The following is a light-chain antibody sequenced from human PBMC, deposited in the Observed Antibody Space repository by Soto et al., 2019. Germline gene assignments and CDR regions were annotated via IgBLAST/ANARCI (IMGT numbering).Light chain of an antibody. J-gene: IGLJ2*01. CDR3: GTWDSSLSAGRV. V-gene: IGLV1-51*02. CDR2: ENN. CDR1: SSNIGNNY. Sequence: QSVLTQPPSVSAAPGRTVTISCSGSSSNIGNNYVSWYQQLPGTAPKLLIYENNKRPSGIPDRFSGSKSGTSATLGITGLQTGDEADYYCGTWDSSLSAGRVFGGGTKLTVL.